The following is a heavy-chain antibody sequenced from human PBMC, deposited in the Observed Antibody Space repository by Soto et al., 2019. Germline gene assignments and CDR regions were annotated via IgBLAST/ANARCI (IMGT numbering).Heavy chain of an antibody. V-gene: IGHV3-7*01. J-gene: IGHJ4*02. CDR1: GFTFSTYW. CDR3: SRSLDS. Sequence: QPGGSLRLSCAASGFTFSTYWMDWVRQTPGKGLERVANINQDGSEKNYVDSVKGRFTIYRDNAKNSLYLQMSSLTAEDAALYYCSRSLDSWGQGTLVTVSS. CDR2: INQDGSEK.